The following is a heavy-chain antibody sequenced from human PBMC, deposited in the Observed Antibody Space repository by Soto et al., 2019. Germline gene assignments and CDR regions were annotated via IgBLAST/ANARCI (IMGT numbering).Heavy chain of an antibody. CDR2: ISWNSGDT. J-gene: IGHJ4*02. CDR3: AKDRIAARGFAFDY. D-gene: IGHD6-25*01. CDR1: VFNFDGYA. Sequence: LXLSCAASVFNFDGYAMHWVRQAPGKGLEWVSGISWNSGDTDYVDSVKGRFTISRDNAKNSLYLQMNSLRPEDTAFYYCAKDRIAARGFAFDYWGQGTLVTVPS. V-gene: IGHV3-9*01.